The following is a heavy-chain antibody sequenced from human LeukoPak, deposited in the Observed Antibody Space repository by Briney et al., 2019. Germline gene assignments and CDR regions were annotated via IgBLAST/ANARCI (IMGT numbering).Heavy chain of an antibody. D-gene: IGHD3-22*01. J-gene: IGHJ3*02. CDR3: ARPLDGRITMIPGAFDI. CDR2: IIPIFGTA. V-gene: IGHV1-69*01. Sequence: AASVKVSCKASGGTFSIYASSWVRQAPGQGLEWMAGIIPIFGTANYAQKFQGRVTITADESTSTAYMELSSLRSEDTAVYYCARPLDGRITMIPGAFDIWGQGTMVTVSS. CDR1: GGTFSIYA.